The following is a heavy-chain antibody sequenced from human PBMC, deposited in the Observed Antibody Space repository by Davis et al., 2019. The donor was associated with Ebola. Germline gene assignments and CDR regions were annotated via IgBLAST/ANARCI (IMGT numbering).Heavy chain of an antibody. V-gene: IGHV3-23*01. Sequence: GESLKISCAASGFIFNNYAMNWVRQAPGMGLEWVSSISVIGGNTYYADSVKGRFTISKDKSKNTLYLQMNSLRAEDTAVFYCVRGGSATAYWGQGTPVTVSS. J-gene: IGHJ1*01. CDR3: VRGGSATAY. D-gene: IGHD2-15*01. CDR2: ISVIGGNT. CDR1: GFIFNNYA.